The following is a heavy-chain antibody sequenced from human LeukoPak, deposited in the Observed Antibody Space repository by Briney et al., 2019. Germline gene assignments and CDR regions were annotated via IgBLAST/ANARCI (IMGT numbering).Heavy chain of an antibody. V-gene: IGHV5-51*01. CDR1: GYTFTTYW. CDR3: ARRRLAANPFYFDY. J-gene: IGHJ4*02. CDR2: IYAGGSDT. Sequence: GESLKISCEASGYTFTTYWIGWVRQMPGKGLEWMGSIYAGGSDTRYSPSFQGQVTISVDKSISTAYLQWSSLQASDTAMYYCARRRLAANPFYFDYWGQGVLVTVSS. D-gene: IGHD5-24*01.